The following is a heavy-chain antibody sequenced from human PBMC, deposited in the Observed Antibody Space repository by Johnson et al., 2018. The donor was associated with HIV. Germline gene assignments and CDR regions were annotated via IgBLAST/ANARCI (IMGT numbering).Heavy chain of an antibody. CDR2: IKQDGSEK. CDR1: GFTFSSYW. V-gene: IGHV3-7*02. CDR3: ARGDREIGFGGVIAPGAFDI. J-gene: IGHJ3*02. D-gene: IGHD3-16*02. Sequence: VQLVESGGGLIQPGGSLRLSCAASGFTFSSYWMSWVRQAPGKGLEWVANIKQDGSEKYYVDSVKGRFTISRDNGKNSLYLQMNSLRVDDTAVYYCARGDREIGFGGVIAPGAFDIWGQGTMVTVSS.